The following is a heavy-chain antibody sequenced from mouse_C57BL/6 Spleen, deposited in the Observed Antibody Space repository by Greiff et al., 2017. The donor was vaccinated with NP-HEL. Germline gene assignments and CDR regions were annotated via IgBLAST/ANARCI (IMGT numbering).Heavy chain of an antibody. CDR2: ISYDGSN. J-gene: IGHJ3*01. Sequence: EVKLVESGPGLVKPSQSLSLTCSVTGYSITSGYYWNWIRQFPGNKLEWMGYISYDGSNNYNPSLKNLISITLDTSKNQFFLKLNSVTTEDTATYYCAKGGRGPWFAYWGQGTLVTVSA. CDR1: GYSITSGYY. CDR3: AKGGRGPWFAY. V-gene: IGHV3-6*01.